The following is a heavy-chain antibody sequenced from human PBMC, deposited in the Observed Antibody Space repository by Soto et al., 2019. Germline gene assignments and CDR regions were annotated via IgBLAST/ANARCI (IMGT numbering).Heavy chain of an antibody. CDR1: GFTFSSYA. V-gene: IGHV3-30-3*01. CDR3: ARDRSRSGWNYYFDY. D-gene: IGHD6-19*01. J-gene: IGHJ4*02. Sequence: PGGSLRLSCAASGFTFSSYAMHWVRQAPGKGLEWVAVISYDGSNKYYADSVKGRFTISRDNSKNTLYLQMNSLRAEDTAVYYCARDRSRSGWNYYFDYWGQGTLVTVSS. CDR2: ISYDGSNK.